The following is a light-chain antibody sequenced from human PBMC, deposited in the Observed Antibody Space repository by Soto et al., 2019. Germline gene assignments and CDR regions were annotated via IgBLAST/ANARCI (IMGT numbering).Light chain of an antibody. Sequence: EIVLTQSPGTLSLSPGERATLSCRASQSVSSSYLAWYQQKPGQAPRLLIYGASSRATGIPDRFSGSGSGTDFTLTISRLEPEDVAVYYCQHYGSSSGGTFGQGTKVEIK. J-gene: IGKJ1*01. V-gene: IGKV3-20*01. CDR1: QSVSSSY. CDR3: QHYGSSSGGT. CDR2: GAS.